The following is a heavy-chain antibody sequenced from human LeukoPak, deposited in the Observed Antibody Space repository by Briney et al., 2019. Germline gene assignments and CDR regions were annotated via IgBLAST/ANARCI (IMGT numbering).Heavy chain of an antibody. J-gene: IGHJ6*03. D-gene: IGHD5-24*01. V-gene: IGHV3-53*01. CDR1: GFTVSSNY. CDR3: ARDRQEIHYYYYYMDV. Sequence: SGGSLRLSCAASGFTVSSNYMSWVRQAPGKGLEWVSVIYSGGSTYYADSVKGRFTISRDNSKNTLYLQMNSLRAEDTAVYYCARDRQEIHYYYYYMDVWGKGTTVTVSS. CDR2: IYSGGST.